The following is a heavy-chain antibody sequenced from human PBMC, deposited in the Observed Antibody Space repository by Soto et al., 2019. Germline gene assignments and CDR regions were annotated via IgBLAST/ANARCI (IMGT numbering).Heavy chain of an antibody. CDR3: ARRTQPRAGNWYFDL. J-gene: IGHJ2*01. CDR1: GGTFSSYA. V-gene: IGHV1-69*01. Sequence: QVQLVQSGAEVKKPGSSVKVSCKASGGTFSSYAISWVRQAPGQGLEWMGGIIPIFGTANYAQKFQVRVTITADESTSTAYMELSSLRSEDTAVYYCARRTQPRAGNWYFDLWGRGTLVTVSS. D-gene: IGHD3-10*01. CDR2: IIPIFGTA.